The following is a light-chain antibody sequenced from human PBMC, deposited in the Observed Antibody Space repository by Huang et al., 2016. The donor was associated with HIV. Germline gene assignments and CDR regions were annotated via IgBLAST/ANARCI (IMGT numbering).Light chain of an antibody. V-gene: IGKV1-39*01. J-gene: IGKJ5*01. CDR3: QQSYSTPIT. CDR2: AAS. CDR1: QSISNY. Sequence: DIQMTQSPSSLSASVGDRVTITCRASQSISNYLNWDQQKSGKAPKLLIYAASSLQRGVPSRFSGSGSGTDFSLTISSLQPEDFATYYCQQSYSTPITFGQGTRLEIK.